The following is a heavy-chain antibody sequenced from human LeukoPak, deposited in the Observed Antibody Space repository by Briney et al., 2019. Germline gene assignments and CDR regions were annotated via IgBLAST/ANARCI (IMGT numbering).Heavy chain of an antibody. CDR2: IIPIFGIA. CDR3: ARVGVYYDSSGYHDY. Sequence: ASVKVSCKASGGTFSSYAISWVRQAPGQGLEWMGRIIPIFGIANYAQKFQGRVTITADKSTSTAYMELSSLRSEDTAVYYCARVGVYYDSSGYHDYWGQGTLVTVSS. CDR1: GGTFSSYA. V-gene: IGHV1-69*04. J-gene: IGHJ4*02. D-gene: IGHD3-22*01.